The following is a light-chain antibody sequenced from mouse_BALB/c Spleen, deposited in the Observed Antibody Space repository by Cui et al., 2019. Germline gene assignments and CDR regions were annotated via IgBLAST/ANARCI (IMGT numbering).Light chain of an antibody. CDR3: QQWSSNPLT. CDR2: LTS. CDR1: SSVSH. Sequence: QIVLTQSPALMPASPGEKVTMTCSASSSVSHMYWYQQKQRSSPKPWIYLTSNLSSGVPARFSGSGSGTSYSLTISSMEAEDAATYYCQQWSSNPLTFGAGTKLELK. J-gene: IGKJ5*01. V-gene: IGKV4-68*01.